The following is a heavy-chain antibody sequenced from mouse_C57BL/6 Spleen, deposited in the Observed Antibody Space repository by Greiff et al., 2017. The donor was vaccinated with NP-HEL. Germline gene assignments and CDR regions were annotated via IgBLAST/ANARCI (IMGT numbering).Heavy chain of an antibody. J-gene: IGHJ2*01. Sequence: VQLQQSGAELVRPGASVTLSCKASGYTFTDYEMHWVKQTPVHGLEWIGAIDPETGGTAYNQKFKGKAILTADKSSSTAYMELRSLTSADSAVYYGTRRAWGYYLDYWGQGTTLPVSS. V-gene: IGHV1-15*01. CDR2: IDPETGGT. D-gene: IGHD4-1*01. CDR3: TRRAWGYYLDY. CDR1: GYTFTDYE.